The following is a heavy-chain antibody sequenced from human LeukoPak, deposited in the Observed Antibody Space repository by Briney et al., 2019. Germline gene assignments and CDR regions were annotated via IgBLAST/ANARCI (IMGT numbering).Heavy chain of an antibody. D-gene: IGHD1-26*01. CDR3: ARDKVVGATYFDY. CDR2: ISGSGDNT. V-gene: IGHV3-23*01. Sequence: GGSLRLSCAASGFTFSSHGMSWVRQAPGKGLEWVSTISGSGDNTYYADSVKGRFTISRDNSKNTLYLQINSLRAEDTAVYYCARDKVVGATYFDYWGQGTLVTVSS. CDR1: GFTFSSHG. J-gene: IGHJ4*02.